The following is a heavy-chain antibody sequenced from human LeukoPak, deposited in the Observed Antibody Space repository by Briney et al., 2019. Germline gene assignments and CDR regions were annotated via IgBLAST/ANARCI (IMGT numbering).Heavy chain of an antibody. CDR1: GFTFSSYW. D-gene: IGHD2-2*02. V-gene: IGHV3-7*01. Sequence: GGSLRLSCAASGFTFSSYWMSWVRQAPGKGLEWVANIKQDGSEKYYVDSVKGRFTISRDNAKNSLYLQMNSLRAEDTAVCYCARADCSSTSCYTGLAFDIWGQGTMVTVSS. CDR2: IKQDGSEK. CDR3: ARADCSSTSCYTGLAFDI. J-gene: IGHJ3*02.